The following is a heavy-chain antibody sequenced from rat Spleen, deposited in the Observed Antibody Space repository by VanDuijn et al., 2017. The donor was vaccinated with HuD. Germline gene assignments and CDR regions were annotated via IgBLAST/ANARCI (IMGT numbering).Heavy chain of an antibody. CDR3: TRDLYYFDY. Sequence: QVQLKESGPGLVKPSETLSLTCTVSGFSLTSYHVSWVRQPPGKGLEWMGVTWGDGSTAYNSALKSRLSISRDTSKSQVFLKMSNLQTADTGTYYCTRDLYYFDYWGQGVMVTVSS. V-gene: IGHV2-32*01. CDR2: TWGDGST. CDR1: GFSLTSYH. J-gene: IGHJ2*01.